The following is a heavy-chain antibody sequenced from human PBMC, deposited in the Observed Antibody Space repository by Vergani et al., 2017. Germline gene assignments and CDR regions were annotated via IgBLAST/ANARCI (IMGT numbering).Heavy chain of an antibody. V-gene: IGHV3-20*04. CDR1: GFTFDDYG. Sequence: EVQLVESGGGVVRPGGSLRLSCAASGFTFDDYGMSWVRQAPGKGLEWVSGINWNGGSTGYADSVKGRFTISRDNAKNSLYLQMNSLRAEDTALYYCARDLRGEMATIYNYYYGMDVWGQGTTVTVSS. CDR3: ARDLRGEMATIYNYYYGMDV. CDR2: INWNGGST. J-gene: IGHJ6*02. D-gene: IGHD5-24*01.